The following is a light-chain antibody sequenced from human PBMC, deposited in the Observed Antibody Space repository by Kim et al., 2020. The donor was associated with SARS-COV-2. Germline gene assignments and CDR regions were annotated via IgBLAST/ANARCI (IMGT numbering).Light chain of an antibody. CDR3: QQYGTPPLTFALRTSLPLT. V-gene: IGKV3-20*01. CDR2: GAS. CDR1: QSVRNNY. J-gene: IGKJ4*01. Sequence: EIVLTQSPGTLSLSPGERATLSCRASQSVRNNYLAWYQQKPGQAPRLLVYGASGRATGIPDRFSGSGSGTDFTLTITRLEPEDFAGYFCQQYGTPPLTFALRTSLPLT.